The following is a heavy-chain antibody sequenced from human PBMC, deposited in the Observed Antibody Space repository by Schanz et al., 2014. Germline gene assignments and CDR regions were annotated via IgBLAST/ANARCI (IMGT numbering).Heavy chain of an antibody. J-gene: IGHJ4*02. V-gene: IGHV3-23*04. Sequence: EVKLVESGGGLVEPGGSLRLSCEASGFTFSTSAMSWVRQAPGKGLEWVSSLGGSTGGIYYADSVRGRFTISRDNFKNRLYLQMNSLRLEDTAIYYCAKTLGGAGLTLYFDHWGQGSLVTVSS. CDR1: GFTFSTSA. CDR2: LGGSTGGI. D-gene: IGHD3-10*01. CDR3: AKTLGGAGLTLYFDH.